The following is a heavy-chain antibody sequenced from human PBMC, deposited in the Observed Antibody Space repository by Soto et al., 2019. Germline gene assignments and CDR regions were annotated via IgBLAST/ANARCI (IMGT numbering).Heavy chain of an antibody. CDR1: GYTFTSYA. CDR2: INAGNGNT. D-gene: IGHD4-17*01. V-gene: IGHV1-3*01. J-gene: IGHJ6*02. CDR3: ARGHGDSHYYYYGMDV. Sequence: ASVKVSCKASGYTFTSYAMHWVRQAPGQRLEWMGWINAGNGNTKYSQKFQGRVTITRDTSASTAYMELSSLRSEDTAVYYCARGHGDSHYYYYGMDVWGQGTTVTVSS.